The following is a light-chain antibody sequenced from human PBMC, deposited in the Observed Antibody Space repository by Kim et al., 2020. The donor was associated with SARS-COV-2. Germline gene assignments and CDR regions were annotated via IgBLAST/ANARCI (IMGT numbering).Light chain of an antibody. CDR3: QSYDSSSWV. CDR1: GGSIASNY. CDR2: EDN. J-gene: IGLJ3*02. Sequence: GRTLTNSCPRSGGSIASNYVQWYQQRPGIAPTTVIYEDNQRPSGVPDRFSGSIDSSSNSASLTISGLKTEDEADYYCQSYDSSSWVFGGGTQLTVL. V-gene: IGLV6-57*03.